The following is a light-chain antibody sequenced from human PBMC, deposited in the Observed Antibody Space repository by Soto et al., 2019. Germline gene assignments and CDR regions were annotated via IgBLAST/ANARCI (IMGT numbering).Light chain of an antibody. CDR3: QQYASSVT. J-gene: IGKJ1*01. V-gene: IGKV3-20*01. CDR1: QSFSSTF. Sequence: EILLTQSPDSLSLSPGDRATLSCRARQSFSSTFFAWYQQKPGQAPRLLIYGASSRASGIPDRFSGSGSGTDFTLTISRLEPEDFAVYYCQQYASSVTFGQGTKVEIK. CDR2: GAS.